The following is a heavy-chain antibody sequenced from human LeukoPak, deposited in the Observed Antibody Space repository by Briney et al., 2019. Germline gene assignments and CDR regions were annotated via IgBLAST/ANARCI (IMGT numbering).Heavy chain of an antibody. CDR2: ISYDGSDK. D-gene: IGHD5-12*01. Sequence: GGSLRLSCAASGFTFNNYGFHWVRQTPGKGLEWVAVISYDGSDKYYADSVKGRFTISRDNSKNTLYLQMNSLRAEDTAVYYCAKGASMATYYFDYWGQGTLVTVSS. CDR1: GFTFNNYG. CDR3: AKGASMATYYFDY. V-gene: IGHV3-30*18. J-gene: IGHJ4*02.